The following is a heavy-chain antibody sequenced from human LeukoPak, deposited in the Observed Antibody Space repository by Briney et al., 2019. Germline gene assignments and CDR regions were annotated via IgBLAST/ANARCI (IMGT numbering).Heavy chain of an antibody. D-gene: IGHD1-26*01. V-gene: IGHV1-18*01. CDR1: GYTFTNYG. CDR3: ARDGAIMGAHAYDY. CDR2: VGAYRGST. Sequence: ASVKVSCKASGYTFTNYGISWVRQAPGQGLEWMGWVGAYRGSTNYAQKLQGRVTMTTDTSTSTAYMELRSLRSDDTAVYFCARDGAIMGAHAYDYWGQGTLVTVSS. J-gene: IGHJ4*02.